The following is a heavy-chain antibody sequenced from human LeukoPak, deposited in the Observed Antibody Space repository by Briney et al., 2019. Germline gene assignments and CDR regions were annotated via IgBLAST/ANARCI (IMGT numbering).Heavy chain of an antibody. CDR2: INADGRTT. J-gene: IGHJ4*02. D-gene: IGHD2-15*01. Sequence: GGSLRLSCAASGFTFSTYWMHWVRQAPGKGLVWVSRINADGRTTNYADSVKGRFNISRDNAKKTLHLQMNSLKVEDAAVYYCARVLCNGGYCYCFDYWGQGALVTVSS. CDR3: ARVLCNGGYCYCFDY. V-gene: IGHV3-74*01. CDR1: GFTFSTYW.